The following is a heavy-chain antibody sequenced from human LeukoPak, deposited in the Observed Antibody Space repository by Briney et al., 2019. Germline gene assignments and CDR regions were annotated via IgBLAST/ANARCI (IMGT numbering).Heavy chain of an antibody. V-gene: IGHV3-33*01. Sequence: GGSLRLSCAASGFTFSSYGMHWVRQAPGKGLEWVAVIWYDGSNKYYADSVKGRFTISRDNSKNTLYLQMNSLRAEDTAVYYCARPFSAGRNEAFDIWGQGTMVTVSS. J-gene: IGHJ3*02. CDR1: GFTFSSYG. D-gene: IGHD1-26*01. CDR3: ARPFSAGRNEAFDI. CDR2: IWYDGSNK.